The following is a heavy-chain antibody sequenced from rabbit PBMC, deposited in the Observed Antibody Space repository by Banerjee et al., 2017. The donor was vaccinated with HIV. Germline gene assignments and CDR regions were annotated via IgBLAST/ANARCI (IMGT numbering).Heavy chain of an antibody. V-gene: IGHV1S45*01. Sequence: QEQLVESGGGLVQPEGSLTLTCTASGFALNSVYDLGGVRQAPGKGLEWIGYIYSTIDYTYYATWAKGRFTISKTSSTTVTLQMTSLTVADTATYFCARVSETSGWGEDLWGQGTLVTVS. D-gene: IGHD4-1*01. CDR3: ARVSETSGWGEDL. CDR2: IYSTIDYT. J-gene: IGHJ6*01. CDR1: GFALNSVYD.